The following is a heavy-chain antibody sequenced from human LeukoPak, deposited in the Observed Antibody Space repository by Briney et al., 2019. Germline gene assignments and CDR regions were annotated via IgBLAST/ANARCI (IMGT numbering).Heavy chain of an antibody. CDR3: ASLTYDYVWGSYRSIDY. CDR1: GFTFSSYS. V-gene: IGHV3-48*02. D-gene: IGHD3-16*01. CDR2: ISSSSSTI. Sequence: QSGGSLRLSCAASGFTFSSYSMNWVRQAPGKGLEWVSYISSSSSTIYYADSVKGRFTISRDNAKNSLYLQMNSLRDEDTAVYYCASLTYDYVWGSYRSIDYWGQGTLVTVYS. J-gene: IGHJ4*02.